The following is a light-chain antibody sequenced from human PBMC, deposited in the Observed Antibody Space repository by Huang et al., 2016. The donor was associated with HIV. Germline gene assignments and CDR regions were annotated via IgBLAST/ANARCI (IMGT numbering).Light chain of an antibody. Sequence: DIVMTQSPDFLAVSLGERATISCKSSHSLLNSPNRENYLAWYQQNPGQPPKQVIYWASVRDSGVPDRLIGSGFGTDFTLTITSLQAEDVAVYFCQQYFFSPMTFGPGTKVDI. CDR3: QQYFFSPMT. J-gene: IGKJ3*01. V-gene: IGKV4-1*01. CDR2: WAS. CDR1: HSLLNSPNRENY.